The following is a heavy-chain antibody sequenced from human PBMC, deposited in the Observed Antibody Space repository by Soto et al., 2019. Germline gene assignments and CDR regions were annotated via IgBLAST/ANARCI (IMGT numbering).Heavy chain of an antibody. CDR1: GFSFSDYY. Sequence: HVQLVESGGGLVEPGGSLRLSCAASGFSFSDYYVNWIRQAPGKELEWISYTGRSLYPIYYADSVKGRFSISRDSAKNSVFLQMNSLRVEDTAVYYCARDNRSFWNGYYRRYDYYGMDVWGRGTTVIVSS. V-gene: IGHV3-11*01. J-gene: IGHJ6*02. D-gene: IGHD3-3*01. CDR3: ARDNRSFWNGYYRRYDYYGMDV. CDR2: TGRSLYPI.